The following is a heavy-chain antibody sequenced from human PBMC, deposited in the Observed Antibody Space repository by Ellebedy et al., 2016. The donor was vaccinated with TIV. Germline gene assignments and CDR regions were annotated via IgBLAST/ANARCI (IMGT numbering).Heavy chain of an antibody. Sequence: GESLKISCAASGLMFDSYWMSWVRQAPGRGLEWVANIKQDGTEYYVDSVRGRFTVSRDNAKNSLFLQMDSLRAEDTAVYYCARDPGIVAAAYYFDYWGQGTLVTVSS. CDR3: ARDPGIVAAAYYFDY. V-gene: IGHV3-7*03. J-gene: IGHJ4*02. D-gene: IGHD2-2*01. CDR2: IKQDGTE. CDR1: GLMFDSYW.